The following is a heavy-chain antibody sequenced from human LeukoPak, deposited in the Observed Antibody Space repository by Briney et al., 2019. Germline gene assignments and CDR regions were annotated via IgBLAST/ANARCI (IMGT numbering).Heavy chain of an antibody. CDR3: ASAPNENYFDF. J-gene: IGHJ4*02. V-gene: IGHV3-7*01. CDR1: GFTFSSYW. Sequence: GGSLRLSCEASGFTFSSYWMSWVRQAPGKGLEWVANINQDGSAKDYGGSVEGRFTISRDNAKNSLYLQMNSLTAEDTAVYFCASAPNENYFDFWGQGTLVTVSS. CDR2: INQDGSAK.